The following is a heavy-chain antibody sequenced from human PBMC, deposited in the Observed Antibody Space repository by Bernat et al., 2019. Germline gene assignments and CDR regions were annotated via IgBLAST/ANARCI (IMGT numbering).Heavy chain of an antibody. CDR3: ASMVTTTYYFDY. CDR2: ISSSSSYI. CDR1: GFTFSSYS. J-gene: IGHJ4*02. Sequence: EVQLVESGGGLVKPGGSLRLSCAASGFTFSSYSMNWVRQAPGKGLEWVSSISSSSSYIYYADSVKGRFTISRDKAKNTLYLQMNSLRAEDTAVYYCASMVTTTYYFDYWGQGTLVTVSS. D-gene: IGHD4-11*01. V-gene: IGHV3-21*01.